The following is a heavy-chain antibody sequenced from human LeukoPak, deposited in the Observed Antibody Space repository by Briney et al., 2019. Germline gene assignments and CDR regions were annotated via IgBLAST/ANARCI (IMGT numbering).Heavy chain of an antibody. CDR2: INHGGST. CDR3: ARGTYYYDSSIPATFDY. D-gene: IGHD3-22*01. J-gene: IGHJ4*02. Sequence: SETLSLTCAVYGGSFSGYYWSWIRQPPGKGLEWIGEINHGGSTNYNPSLKSRVTISVDTSKNQFSLKLSSVTAADTAVYYCARGTYYYDSSIPATFDYWGQGTLVTVSS. CDR1: GGSFSGYY. V-gene: IGHV4-34*01.